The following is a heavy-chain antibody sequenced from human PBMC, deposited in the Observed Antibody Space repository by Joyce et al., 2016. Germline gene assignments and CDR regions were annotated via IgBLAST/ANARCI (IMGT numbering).Heavy chain of an antibody. CDR1: GVTLSIHG. V-gene: IGHV3-33*01. CDR3: ARDIAGSMNWFDP. D-gene: IGHD2-15*01. J-gene: IGHJ5*02. Sequence: QVQLVESGGGVVQPGRSLRLSCAASGVTLSIHGMHWVRQAPGKGLEWVEVIWHDGSKEYYADSVKGRFTISRDNSKNILYLLMNSLRADDTAVYYCARDIAGSMNWFDPWGQGTLVTVSS. CDR2: IWHDGSKE.